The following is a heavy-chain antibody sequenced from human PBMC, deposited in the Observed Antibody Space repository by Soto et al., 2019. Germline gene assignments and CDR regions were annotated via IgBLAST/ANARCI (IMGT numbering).Heavy chain of an antibody. Sequence: SETLSLTCTVSGGSISSGGYYWSWIRQHPGKGLEWIGYIYYSGSTYYNPSLKSRVTMSVDTSKNQFSLKLSSVTAADTAVYYCARGAAAGSYFDYWGQGTLVTVSS. CDR2: IYYSGST. D-gene: IGHD6-13*01. CDR3: ARGAAAGSYFDY. CDR1: GGSISSGGYY. V-gene: IGHV4-31*03. J-gene: IGHJ4*02.